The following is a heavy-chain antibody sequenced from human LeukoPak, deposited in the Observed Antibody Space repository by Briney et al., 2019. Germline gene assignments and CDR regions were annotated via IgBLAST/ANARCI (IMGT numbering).Heavy chain of an antibody. CDR2: INHSGST. V-gene: IGHV4-34*01. J-gene: IGHJ4*02. D-gene: IGHD1-26*01. Sequence: PSGTLSLTCAVYGGSFSGYYWSWIRQPPGKGLEWIGEINHSGSTNYNPSLKSRVTISVDTSKNQFSLKLSSVTAADTAVYYCAYSGSYYLVFDYWGQGTLVTVSS. CDR3: AYSGSYYLVFDY. CDR1: GGSFSGYY.